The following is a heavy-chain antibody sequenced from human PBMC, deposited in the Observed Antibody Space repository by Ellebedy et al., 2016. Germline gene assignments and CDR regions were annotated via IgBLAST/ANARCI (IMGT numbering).Heavy chain of an antibody. Sequence: GESLKISCAASGFTFTNYNFNWVRQGPGKGLEWVSYISGSSNTAYYADSVEGRFTISRDTAKRVLYLQMNSLRDEDTGVYYCAREDCSTSCKWIDPWGQGTLVTVSS. D-gene: IGHD2-2*01. CDR2: ISGSSNTA. CDR3: AREDCSTSCKWIDP. V-gene: IGHV3-48*02. CDR1: GFTFTNYN. J-gene: IGHJ5*02.